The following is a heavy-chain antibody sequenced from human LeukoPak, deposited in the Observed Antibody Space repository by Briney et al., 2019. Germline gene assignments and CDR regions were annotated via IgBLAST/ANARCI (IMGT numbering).Heavy chain of an antibody. V-gene: IGHV1-8*02. CDR3: ARSPRGVSKDY. D-gene: IGHD3-10*01. J-gene: IGHJ4*02. CDR2: MNPNSGNT. Sequence: ASVTVSCKACGYTFTSYDINWVGQAAGQGLEGMGWMNPNSGNTVYAQKFQGRVTMTRNTSISTAYMELSSLRSEDPAVYYCARSPRGVSKDYWGQGTQVTVSS. CDR1: GYTFTSYD.